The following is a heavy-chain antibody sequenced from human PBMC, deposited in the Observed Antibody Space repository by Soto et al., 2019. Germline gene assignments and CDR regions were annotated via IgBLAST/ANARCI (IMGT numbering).Heavy chain of an antibody. V-gene: IGHV4-59*08. J-gene: IGHJ4*02. CDR1: GGSISSYY. D-gene: IGHD5-18*01. CDR3: ARRGGYSYGYYFDY. Sequence: SETLSLTCTVSGGSISSYYWSWIRQPPGKGLEWIGYIYYSGSTNYNPSLKSRVTISVDTSKNLFSLKLSSVTAADTAVYYCARRGGYSYGYYFDYWGQGTLVTVSS. CDR2: IYYSGST.